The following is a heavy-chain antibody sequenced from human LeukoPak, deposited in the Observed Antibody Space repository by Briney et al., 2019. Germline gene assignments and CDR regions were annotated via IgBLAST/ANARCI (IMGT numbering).Heavy chain of an antibody. V-gene: IGHV3-64D*06. CDR2: ISSYGDKT. CDR3: VKDLYKGDTSSWYYFDY. D-gene: IGHD6-13*01. Sequence: GGSLRLSCSASGFTFSNSAMHWVRQAPGKGPEYVSVISSYGDKTYYADSLKGRFTISRDNSKNTVSLQMSSLRAEDTAVYYCVKDLYKGDTSSWYYFDYWGQGTLVTVSS. J-gene: IGHJ4*02. CDR1: GFTFSNSA.